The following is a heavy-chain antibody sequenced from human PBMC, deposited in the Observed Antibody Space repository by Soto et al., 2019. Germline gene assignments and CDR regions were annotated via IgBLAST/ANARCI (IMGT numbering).Heavy chain of an antibody. CDR2: ISAYNGNT. D-gene: IGHD3-10*01. CDR3: AREGITMVRGVMSY. Sequence: QVQLVQSGAEVKKPGASVKVSCKASGYTFTSYGISWVRQAPGQGLEWRGWISAYNGNTNYAQKLQGRATMSTDTSTRTAYMELRSLRSDDTAVYYCAREGITMVRGVMSYCGQGPLVTVSS. CDR1: GYTFTSYG. V-gene: IGHV1-18*04. J-gene: IGHJ4*02.